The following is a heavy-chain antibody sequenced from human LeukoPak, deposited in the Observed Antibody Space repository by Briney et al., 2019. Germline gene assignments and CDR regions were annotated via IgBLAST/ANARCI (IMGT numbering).Heavy chain of an antibody. D-gene: IGHD2-2*01. CDR1: GFTFSSYS. V-gene: IGHV3-21*01. CDR2: ISSSSSYI. Sequence: KSGGSLRLSCAASGFTFSSYSMNWVRQAPGKGLEWVSSISSSSSYIYYADSVKGRFTISRDNAKNSLYLQMNSLRAEDTAVSYCARGGQFGDCSSTSCYGSNYYYYYMDVWGKGTTVTVSS. CDR3: ARGGQFGDCSSTSCYGSNYYYYYMDV. J-gene: IGHJ6*03.